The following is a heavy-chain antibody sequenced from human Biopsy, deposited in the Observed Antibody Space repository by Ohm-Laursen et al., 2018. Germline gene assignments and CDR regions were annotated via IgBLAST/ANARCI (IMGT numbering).Heavy chain of an antibody. Sequence: ASVKVSCKTSGYTFTSYEINWVRQATGQGLEWMGWMNPDSGNTGYAQNFQGRVTMTRNTSISTAYMELSSLTSDDTAVYYCATDAVGGLAVFGGQGTLVTVSS. V-gene: IGHV1-8*01. J-gene: IGHJ4*02. CDR3: ATDAVGGLAVF. CDR1: GYTFTSYE. D-gene: IGHD3-16*01. CDR2: MNPDSGNT.